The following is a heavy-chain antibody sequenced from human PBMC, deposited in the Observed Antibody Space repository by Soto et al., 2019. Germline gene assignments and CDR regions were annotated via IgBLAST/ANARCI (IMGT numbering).Heavy chain of an antibody. Sequence: QVQLVDSGGGVVQPGRSLRLSCAASGFTFSSYATHWVRQAPGKGLEWVAEISSDVSNKYYADSVRGRFTISRDNSENTVYLQMSSLSGDDMAVFYCARAPWNLAHPHYFDFWGQGTLVTVSS. CDR1: GFTFSSYA. V-gene: IGHV3-30-3*01. J-gene: IGHJ4*02. CDR3: ARAPWNLAHPHYFDF. D-gene: IGHD1-1*01. CDR2: ISSDVSNK.